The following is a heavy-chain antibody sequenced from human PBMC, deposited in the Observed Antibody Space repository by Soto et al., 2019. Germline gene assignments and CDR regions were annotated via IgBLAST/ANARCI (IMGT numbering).Heavy chain of an antibody. Sequence: GGSLRLSCAASGFTFSSYSMNWVRQAPGKGLEWVSSISSSSSYIYYADSVKGRFTISRYNAKNSLYLQMNSLRAEDTAVYYCASHPRDSSGYWYYFDYWGQGTLVTVSS. J-gene: IGHJ4*02. V-gene: IGHV3-21*01. CDR3: ASHPRDSSGYWYYFDY. D-gene: IGHD3-22*01. CDR2: ISSSSSYI. CDR1: GFTFSSYS.